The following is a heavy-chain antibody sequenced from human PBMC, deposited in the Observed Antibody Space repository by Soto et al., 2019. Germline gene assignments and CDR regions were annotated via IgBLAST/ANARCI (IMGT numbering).Heavy chain of an antibody. Sequence: PSETLSLTCAVYGGSFSGYYWSWIRQPPGKGLEWIGEINHSGSTNYNPSLKSRVTISVDTSKNQFSLKLSSVTAADTAVYYCASVAAMSPDYYYYYMDVWGKGTTVTVSS. CDR2: INHSGST. V-gene: IGHV4-34*01. D-gene: IGHD2-15*01. CDR3: ASVAAMSPDYYYYYMDV. CDR1: GGSFSGYY. J-gene: IGHJ6*03.